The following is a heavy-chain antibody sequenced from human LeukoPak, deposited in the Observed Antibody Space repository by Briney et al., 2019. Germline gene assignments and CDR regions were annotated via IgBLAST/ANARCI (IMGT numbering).Heavy chain of an antibody. CDR2: ISAYNGNT. D-gene: IGHD4-23*01. V-gene: IGHV1-18*01. Sequence: GASLKDSFKASGCTLISYCISWVRQAPGQGLEWMGWISAYNGNTNYAQKLQGRVIMTTDTSTSTAYMELRSLGSDDTGVYYCARDPWVVTRRGYDDGMDVWGQGTTVTVSS. J-gene: IGHJ6*02. CDR1: GCTLISYC. CDR3: ARDPWVVTRRGYDDGMDV.